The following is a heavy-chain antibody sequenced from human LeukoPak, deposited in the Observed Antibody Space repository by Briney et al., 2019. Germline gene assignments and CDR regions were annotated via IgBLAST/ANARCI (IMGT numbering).Heavy chain of an antibody. V-gene: IGHV1-8*01. Sequence: ASVKVFCKASGYTFTSYDITWVRQATGQGLEWMGWMNPNSGNTGYAQKFQGRVTMTRNTSISTAYMELSSLRSEDTAVYYCARRYSSSSVRPRFWFDPWGQGTLVTVSS. J-gene: IGHJ5*02. CDR1: GYTFTSYD. CDR3: ARRYSSSSVRPRFWFDP. CDR2: MNPNSGNT. D-gene: IGHD6-6*01.